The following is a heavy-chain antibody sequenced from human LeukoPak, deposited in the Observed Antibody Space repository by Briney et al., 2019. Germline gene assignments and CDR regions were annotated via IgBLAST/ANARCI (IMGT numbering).Heavy chain of an antibody. V-gene: IGHV4-34*01. J-gene: IGHJ4*02. D-gene: IGHD4-11*01. CDR1: GGSFSGYY. CDR2: INHSGST. CDR3: AREDYSHYFDY. Sequence: SETLSLTCAVYGGSFSGYYWSWIRQPPGKGLEWIGEINHSGSTNYNPSLKSRVTISVDRSKNQFSLKLSSVTAADTAVYYCAREDYSHYFDYWGQGTLVTVSS.